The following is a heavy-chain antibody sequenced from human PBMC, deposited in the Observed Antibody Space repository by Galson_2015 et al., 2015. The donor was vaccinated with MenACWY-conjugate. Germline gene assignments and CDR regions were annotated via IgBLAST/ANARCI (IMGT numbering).Heavy chain of an antibody. CDR2: INSDGRST. CDR1: GFTFSTYW. Sequence: SLRLSCAASGFTFSTYWMHWVRQAPGMGLVWVSRINSDGRSTSYGDSVKGRFTTSRDNAKNTLYLQMNSLRAEDTAVYYCARLGGNYRTTSHFDYWGQGTLVTVSS. D-gene: IGHD1-26*01. J-gene: IGHJ4*02. V-gene: IGHV3-74*01. CDR3: ARLGGNYRTTSHFDY.